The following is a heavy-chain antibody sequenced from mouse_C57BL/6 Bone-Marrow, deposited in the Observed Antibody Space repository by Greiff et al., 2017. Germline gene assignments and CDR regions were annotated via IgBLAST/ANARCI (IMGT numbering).Heavy chain of an antibody. CDR2: IDPSDSYT. D-gene: IGHD1-1*01. CDR1: GYTFTSYW. J-gene: IGHJ2*01. Sequence: VQLQQPGAELVMPGASVKLSCKASGYTFTSYWMHWVKQRPGQGLEWIGEIDPSDSYTNYNQKFKGQSTLTVDKSSSTAYMQLSSLTSEDSAVYYCAREGDYGSSYDFDYWGQGTTLTVSS. V-gene: IGHV1-69*01. CDR3: AREGDYGSSYDFDY.